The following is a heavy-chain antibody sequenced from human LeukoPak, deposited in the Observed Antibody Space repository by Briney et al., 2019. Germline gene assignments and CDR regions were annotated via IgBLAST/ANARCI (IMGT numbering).Heavy chain of an antibody. V-gene: IGHV3-48*01. CDR2: ISSSSSTI. D-gene: IGHD6-19*01. Sequence: PGGSLRLSCAASGFTFSSYSMNWVRQAPGKGLEWVSYISSSSSTIYYADSVKGRFTIPRDNAKNSLYLQMNSLRAEDTAAYYCARDYLSGADVWGKGTTVTVSS. J-gene: IGHJ6*04. CDR1: GFTFSSYS. CDR3: ARDYLSGADV.